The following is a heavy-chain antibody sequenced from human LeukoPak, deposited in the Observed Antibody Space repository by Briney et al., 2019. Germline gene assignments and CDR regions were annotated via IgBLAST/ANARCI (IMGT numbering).Heavy chain of an antibody. Sequence: TVSCEVSGTNLSEFHMPWASQAPGHPPVLNRGFNPEDGETICAQKFQGRVTMTEDTSTDTAYMELSSLRSEDTAVYYCATEGTSSPMDVWGQGTTVTVSS. CDR2: FNPEDGET. CDR1: GTNLSEFH. CDR3: ATEGTSSPMDV. D-gene: IGHD2-2*01. J-gene: IGHJ6*02. V-gene: IGHV1-24*01.